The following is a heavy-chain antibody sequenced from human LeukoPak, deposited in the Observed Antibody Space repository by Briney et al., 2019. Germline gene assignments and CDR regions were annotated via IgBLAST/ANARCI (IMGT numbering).Heavy chain of an antibody. CDR3: AREADYSSGYYDAFDV. Sequence: PGGSLRLSCAASGFTLSQYGMSWVRQAPGKGLEWVSMISDSGGSTYYADSVKGRFTISRDYSKTTLYLQMNSLGAEDTAVYYCAREADYSSGYYDAFDVWGQGTLVTVSS. V-gene: IGHV3-23*01. CDR2: ISDSGGST. CDR1: GFTLSQYG. D-gene: IGHD6-19*01. J-gene: IGHJ3*01.